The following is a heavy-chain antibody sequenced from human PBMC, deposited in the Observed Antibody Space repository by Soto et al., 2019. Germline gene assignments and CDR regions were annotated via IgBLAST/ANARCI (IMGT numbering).Heavy chain of an antibody. CDR1: GFTFSSYA. CDR2: ISYDGSNK. V-gene: IGHV3-30-3*01. Sequence: GGSLRLSCAASGFTFSSYAMHWVRQAPGKGLEWVAVISYDGSNKYYADSVKGRFTISRDNSKNTLYLQMNSLRAEDTAXYYCARDRVNGLQPFDYWGQGTLVTVSS. D-gene: IGHD2-8*01. CDR3: ARDRVNGLQPFDY. J-gene: IGHJ4*02.